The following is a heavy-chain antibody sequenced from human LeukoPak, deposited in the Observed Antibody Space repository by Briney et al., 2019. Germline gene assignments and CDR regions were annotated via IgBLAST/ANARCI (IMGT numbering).Heavy chain of an antibody. J-gene: IGHJ4*02. V-gene: IGHV3-30-3*01. D-gene: IGHD6-13*01. CDR2: ISYDGSNK. Sequence: GGSLRLSCAASGFTFSSYAMHWVRQAPGKGLEWVAVISYDGSNKYYADSVKGRFTISRDNSKNALYLQMNSLRAEDTAVYYCVRDGRVQQLGDYWGQGTLVTVSS. CDR3: VRDGRVQQLGDY. CDR1: GFTFSSYA.